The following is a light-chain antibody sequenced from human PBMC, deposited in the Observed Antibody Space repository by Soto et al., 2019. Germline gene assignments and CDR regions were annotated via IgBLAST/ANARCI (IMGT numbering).Light chain of an antibody. V-gene: IGLV1-44*01. CDR3: ATWDDRLNGYV. J-gene: IGLJ1*01. CDR2: SNN. Sequence: QSVLTQPPSASESPGQRVTISCSGSSSNVGSNAVNWYQQLPGTAPTLLIYSNNERLSGVPDRFSGSKSGTSASLAISGLQSEDAADYYCATWDDRLNGYVLGIGTKVTV. CDR1: SSNVGSNA.